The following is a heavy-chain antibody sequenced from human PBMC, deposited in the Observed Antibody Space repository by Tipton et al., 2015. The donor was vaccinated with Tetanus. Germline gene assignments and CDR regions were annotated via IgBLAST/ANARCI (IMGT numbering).Heavy chain of an antibody. CDR3: ARGMVSWGIFPY. Sequence: TLSLTCTVSGGSINRYYWSWIRQPPGKGLEWIGYIYYSGSTNYNPSLKSRVTISVDTSKNQFSLKLSSVTAADTAVYYCARGMVSWGIFPYWGQGTLVTVSS. J-gene: IGHJ4*02. D-gene: IGHD2-8*01. CDR1: GGSINRYY. CDR2: IYYSGST. V-gene: IGHV4-59*01.